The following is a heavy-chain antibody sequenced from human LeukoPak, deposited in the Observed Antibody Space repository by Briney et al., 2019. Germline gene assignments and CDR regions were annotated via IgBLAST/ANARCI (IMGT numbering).Heavy chain of an antibody. J-gene: IGHJ4*02. CDR3: ARVQYSSSWHEDY. CDR2: ISGSGGST. D-gene: IGHD6-13*01. CDR1: GFTFIDYA. Sequence: GGSLRLSCAGSGFTFIDYAMNWVRQAPGKGLEWVSGISGSGGSTYYADSVKGRFTISRDNAKNSLYLQMNSLRAEDTAVYYCARVQYSSSWHEDYWGQGTLVTVSS. V-gene: IGHV3-23*01.